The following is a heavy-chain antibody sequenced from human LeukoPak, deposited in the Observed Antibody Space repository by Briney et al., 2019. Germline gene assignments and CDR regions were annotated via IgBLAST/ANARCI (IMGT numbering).Heavy chain of an antibody. CDR3: ARHGDSGGDY. V-gene: IGHV4-39*01. CDR2: IYYSGST. J-gene: IGHJ4*02. CDR1: GGSISSSSYY. D-gene: IGHD2-21*02. Sequence: SETLSLTCTVSGGSISSSSYYWGWIRQPPGKGLEWIGSIYYSGSTYYNPSLKSRVTISVDTSKNQFSLKLSSVTAADTAVYYCARHGDSGGDYWGQGTLVTVPS.